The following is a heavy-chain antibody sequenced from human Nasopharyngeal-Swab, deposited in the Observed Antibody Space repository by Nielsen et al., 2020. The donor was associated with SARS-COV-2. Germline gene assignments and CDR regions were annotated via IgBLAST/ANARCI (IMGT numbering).Heavy chain of an antibody. CDR1: GITFSNYA. J-gene: IGHJ4*02. CDR2: IFGSGSNT. CDR3: ARAYCGGDCSNYYFDY. D-gene: IGHD2-21*02. Sequence: GGSLRLSCAASGITFSNYAMNWVRQAPGKGLEWVSTIFGSGSNTYYADSVKGRFTISRDNSKNSLYLQMNSLRAEDTAVYYCARAYCGGDCSNYYFDYWGQGTLVTVST. V-gene: IGHV3-23*01.